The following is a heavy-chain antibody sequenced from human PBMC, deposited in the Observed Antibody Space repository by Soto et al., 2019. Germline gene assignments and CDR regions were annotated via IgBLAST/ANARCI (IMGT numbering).Heavy chain of an antibody. CDR2: IKQDGSEK. V-gene: IGHV3-7*04. D-gene: IGHD3-22*01. Sequence: GGSLRLSCAASGFTFSSYWMIWVRQAPGKGLERVANIKQDGSEKYYVDSVKGRFTISRDNAKNSLYLQMNSLRAEDTAVYYCARFYYDSSGYLPSPYYYYYGMDVWGQGTTVTVSS. CDR1: GFTFSSYW. J-gene: IGHJ6*02. CDR3: ARFYYDSSGYLPSPYYYYYGMDV.